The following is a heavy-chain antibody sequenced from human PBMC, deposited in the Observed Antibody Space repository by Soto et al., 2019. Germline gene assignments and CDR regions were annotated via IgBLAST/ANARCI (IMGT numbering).Heavy chain of an antibody. CDR3: ARSVPPRYYYPDWFDP. CDR1: GGSISSSSYY. D-gene: IGHD1-26*01. J-gene: IGHJ5*02. Sequence: NPSETLSLTCTVSGGSISSSSYYWGWIRQPPGKGLEWIGSIYYSGSTYYNPSLKSRVTISVDTSKNQFSLKLSSVTAADTAVYYCARSVPPRYYYPDWFDPWGQGTLVTVSS. V-gene: IGHV4-39*01. CDR2: IYYSGST.